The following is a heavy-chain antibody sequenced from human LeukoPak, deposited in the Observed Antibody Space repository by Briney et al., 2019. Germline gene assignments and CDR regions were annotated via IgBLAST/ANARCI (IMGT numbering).Heavy chain of an antibody. CDR3: ARWYSGSYTFDY. CDR1: GFSLNTGEVG. V-gene: IGHV2-5*02. J-gene: IGHJ4*02. D-gene: IGHD1-26*01. Sequence: SGPTLVKPTQTLTLTCTFSGFSLNTGEVGVGWIRQPPGKALEWLALIYWDDEKRYSPSLMSRLTITKDTSKNQVVLTVTNMDPVDTATYYCARWYSGSYTFDYWGQGTLVTVSS. CDR2: IYWDDEK.